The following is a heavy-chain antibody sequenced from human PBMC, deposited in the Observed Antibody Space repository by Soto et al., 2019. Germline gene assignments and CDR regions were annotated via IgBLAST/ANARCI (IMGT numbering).Heavy chain of an antibody. CDR2: IYPGDHET. D-gene: IGHD6-13*01. V-gene: IGHV5-51*01. CDR1: GYTLSNFW. J-gene: IGHJ4*02. CDR3: ARSPRSSPYFDY. Sequence: GGSLKISCRCSGYTLSNFWIAWVRHLPGKGLEWMGIIYPGDHETRYSPSFHGKVTISADKSINTAYLQWSSLEASDSAFYYCARSPRSSPYFDYWGQGALVTVSS.